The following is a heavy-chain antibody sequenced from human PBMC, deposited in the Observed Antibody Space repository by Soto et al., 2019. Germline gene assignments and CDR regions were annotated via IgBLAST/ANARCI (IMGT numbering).Heavy chain of an antibody. Sequence: KPSKALSLTSNVSGGSISSYYWSWIRQPPGKGLEWIGYIYYSGSTNYNPSLKSRVTISVDTSKNQFSLKLSSVTAADTAVYYCASAVLHCSSTSCYMDEGINWFDPWGQGTLATASS. V-gene: IGHV4-59*01. CDR1: GGSISSYY. J-gene: IGHJ5*02. D-gene: IGHD2-2*02. CDR3: ASAVLHCSSTSCYMDEGINWFDP. CDR2: IYYSGST.